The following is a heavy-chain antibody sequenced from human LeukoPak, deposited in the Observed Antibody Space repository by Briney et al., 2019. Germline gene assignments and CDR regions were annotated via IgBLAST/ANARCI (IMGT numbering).Heavy chain of an antibody. J-gene: IGHJ4*02. Sequence: GGSLRLSCAASGFTFSSYAMSWVRQAPGKGLEWVSAISGSGGSTYYADSVKGRFTISRDNAKNSLYLQMNSLRAEDTAVYYCARDTPMVSFDYWGQGTLVTVSS. CDR2: ISGSGGST. CDR1: GFTFSSYA. CDR3: ARDTPMVSFDY. V-gene: IGHV3-23*01. D-gene: IGHD3-10*01.